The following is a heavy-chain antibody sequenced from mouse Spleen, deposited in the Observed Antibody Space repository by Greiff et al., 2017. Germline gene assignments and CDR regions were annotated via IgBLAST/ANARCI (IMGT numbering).Heavy chain of an antibody. CDR3: ARHPLYYDYSYAMDY. CDR1: GFTFSSYT. J-gene: IGHJ4*01. D-gene: IGHD2-4*01. Sequence: EVQLVESGGGLVKPGGSLKLSCAASGFTFSSYTMSWVRQTPAKRLEWVATISSGGGNTYYPDSVKGRFTISRDNARNTLYLQMSSLRSEDTAMYYCARHPLYYDYSYAMDYWGQGTSVTVSS. V-gene: IGHV5-9*04. CDR2: ISSGGGNT.